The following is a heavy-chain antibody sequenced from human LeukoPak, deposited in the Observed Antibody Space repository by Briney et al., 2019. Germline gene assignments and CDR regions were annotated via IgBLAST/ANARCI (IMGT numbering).Heavy chain of an antibody. D-gene: IGHD1-26*01. Sequence: GGSLRLSCAASGFTFSSYGMHWVRQAPGKGLEWVAVISYDGNNKYYADSVKGRFTISRDNSKNTLYLQMNSLRVEDTAVYYCAKLLQWELLGDFDYWGQGTLVTVS. CDR3: AKLLQWELLGDFDY. CDR1: GFTFSSYG. V-gene: IGHV3-30*18. CDR2: ISYDGNNK. J-gene: IGHJ4*02.